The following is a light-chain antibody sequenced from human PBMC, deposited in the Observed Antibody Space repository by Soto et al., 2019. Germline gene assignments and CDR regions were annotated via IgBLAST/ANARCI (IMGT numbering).Light chain of an antibody. Sequence: DIVLPKSPGTLSLSPGDRATLYCRAMQSVSSNFLAWYQQKPGQAPRLLIYGASKRATGIPDRFSGSGSETDFTLTIGRLEPEDFAVYYCHQYGISPPRTFGQGTKVDI. V-gene: IGKV3-20*01. CDR2: GAS. J-gene: IGKJ1*01. CDR3: HQYGISPPRT. CDR1: QSVSSNF.